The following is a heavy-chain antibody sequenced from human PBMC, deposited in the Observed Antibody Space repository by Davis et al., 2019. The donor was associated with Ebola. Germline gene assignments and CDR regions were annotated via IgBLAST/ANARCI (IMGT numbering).Heavy chain of an antibody. CDR2: IYHSGST. D-gene: IGHD1-14*01. CDR1: GYSINRGFT. V-gene: IGHV4-38-2*02. J-gene: IGHJ4*02. CDR3: ARDYVY. Sequence: SETLSLTCTVSGYSINRGFTWGWIRQPPGKGLEWIGRIYHSGSTNYSPSLKSRVTISADTSKNQFSLRLNSVTAADTAMYYCARDYVYWGQGILVTVSS.